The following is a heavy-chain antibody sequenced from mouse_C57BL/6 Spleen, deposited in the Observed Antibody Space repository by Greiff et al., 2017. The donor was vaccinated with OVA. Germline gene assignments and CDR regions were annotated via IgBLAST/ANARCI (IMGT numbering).Heavy chain of an antibody. Sequence: VQLQQPGAELVKPGASVKLSCKASGYTFTSYWMHWVKQRPGRGLEWIGRIDPNSGGTKYNEKFKSKATLTVDKPSSTAYMQLSSLTSEDSAVYYCETITTVVEGYFDYWGQGTTLTVSS. J-gene: IGHJ2*01. D-gene: IGHD1-1*01. CDR2: IDPNSGGT. CDR1: GYTFTSYW. V-gene: IGHV1-72*01. CDR3: ETITTVVEGYFDY.